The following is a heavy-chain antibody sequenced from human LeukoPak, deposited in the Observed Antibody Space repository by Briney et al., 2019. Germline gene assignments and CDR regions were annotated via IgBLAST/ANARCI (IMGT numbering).Heavy chain of an antibody. V-gene: IGHV3-23*01. CDR2: ISGSGGST. D-gene: IGHD3-16*02. CDR3: AKEAWGSYRFPSGYFDY. J-gene: IGHJ4*02. Sequence: GGSLRLSCAASGFTFSAYSMNWVRQAPGKGLEWVSAISGSGGSTYYADSVKGRFTISRDNSKNTLYLQMNSLRAEDTAVYYCAKEAWGSYRFPSGYFDYWGQGTLVTVSS. CDR1: GFTFSAYS.